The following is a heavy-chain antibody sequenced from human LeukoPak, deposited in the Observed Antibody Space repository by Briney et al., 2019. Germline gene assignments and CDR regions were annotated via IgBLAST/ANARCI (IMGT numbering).Heavy chain of an antibody. V-gene: IGHV1-46*01. Sequence: ASVKVSCKASGYTFTKSYIHWVRQAPGQRLEWMGLINPGGDNTDYAQNFQGRLAMTSDTSARTVYMELSSLRSDDTAVYYCARIRDGYNDAYDIWGQGTLVTVTS. CDR2: INPGGDNT. J-gene: IGHJ3*02. CDR1: GYTFTKSY. CDR3: ARIRDGYNDAYDI. D-gene: IGHD5-24*01.